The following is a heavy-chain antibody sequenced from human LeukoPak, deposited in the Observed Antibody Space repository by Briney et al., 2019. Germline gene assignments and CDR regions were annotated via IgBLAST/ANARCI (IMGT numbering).Heavy chain of an antibody. D-gene: IGHD1-1*01. V-gene: IGHV3-23*01. J-gene: IGHJ4*02. CDR2: ISAGGSNT. CDR1: GFTFRNSA. CDR3: ANALSVPNWSRTPFDF. Sequence: PAGSLRLSCSASGFTFRNSAMTWVRQAPGKGLEWVSSISAGGSNTNHADSVKGPFTIYRDNSKSTLYLQMNSLRVEDTAIYYCANALSVPNWSRTPFDFWGQGTLVTVSP.